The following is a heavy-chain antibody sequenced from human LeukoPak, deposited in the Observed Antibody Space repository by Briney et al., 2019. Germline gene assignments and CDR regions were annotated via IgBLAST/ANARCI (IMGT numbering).Heavy chain of an antibody. CDR2: INPKSDET. D-gene: IGHD2-8*01. CDR1: GYTFTGYY. CDR3: ARVSTVYYSIDY. Sequence: ASVKVSCKASGYTFTGYYMHWVRQAPGQGLEWMGWINPKSDETNYAQKFQGRVTMTRDTSISTAYMELSRLRSDDTAVYYCARVSTVYYSIDYWGQGTLVTVSS. V-gene: IGHV1-2*02. J-gene: IGHJ4*02.